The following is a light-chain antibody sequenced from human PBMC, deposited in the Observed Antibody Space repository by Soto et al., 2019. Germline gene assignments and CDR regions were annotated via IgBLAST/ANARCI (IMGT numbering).Light chain of an antibody. Sequence: QSVLTQPPSASGTPGQRVTISCSGSSSNVGTFFVYWYQQLPETAPKLLIYKNNQRPSGVPDRFSGSKSGTSASLAISGLRSEDEADYYCAAWDESLSGRQVAFGGGTKVTVL. CDR2: KNN. CDR1: SSNVGTFF. CDR3: AAWDESLSGRQVA. V-gene: IGLV1-47*01. J-gene: IGLJ2*01.